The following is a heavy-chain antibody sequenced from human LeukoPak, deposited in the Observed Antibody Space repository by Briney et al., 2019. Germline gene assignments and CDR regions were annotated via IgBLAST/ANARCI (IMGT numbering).Heavy chain of an antibody. Sequence: ASVKVSCKASGYTFTSCYMHWVRQAPGQGLEWMGIINPSGGSTSYAQKFQGRVTMTRDTSTSTVYMELSSLRSEDTAVYYCVIVAAGRYYFDYWGQGTLVTVSS. CDR1: GYTFTSCY. CDR3: VIVAAGRYYFDY. CDR2: INPSGGST. V-gene: IGHV1-46*01. J-gene: IGHJ4*02. D-gene: IGHD6-13*01.